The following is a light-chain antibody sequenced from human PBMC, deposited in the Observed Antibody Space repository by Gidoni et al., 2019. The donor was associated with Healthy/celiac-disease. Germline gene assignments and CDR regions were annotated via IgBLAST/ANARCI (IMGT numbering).Light chain of an antibody. V-gene: IGKV3-20*01. CDR3: QQYGSSPRIT. Sequence: ELVLTQSPGTLSLSPGERATLSCRASKSVSSSYLAWYQQKPGQAPRLLLYGASSRATGIPDRFSGSGSGTDFTLTISRLEPEDFAVYYCQQYGSSPRITFGQGTRLEIK. J-gene: IGKJ5*01. CDR1: KSVSSSY. CDR2: GAS.